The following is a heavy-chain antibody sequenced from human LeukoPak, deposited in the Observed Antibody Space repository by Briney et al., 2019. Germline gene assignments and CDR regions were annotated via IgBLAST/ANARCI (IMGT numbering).Heavy chain of an antibody. D-gene: IGHD2-21*02. CDR1: GFTFSSYA. Sequence: GGSLRLSCAASGFTFSSYAMHWVRQAPGKGLEWVAVISYDGSNKYYADSVKGRFTISRDNSKNTLYLQMNGRRAEDTAVYYCARDSCGGDCSIPGYFDYWGQGTLVTVSS. CDR2: ISYDGSNK. J-gene: IGHJ4*02. V-gene: IGHV3-30-3*01. CDR3: ARDSCGGDCSIPGYFDY.